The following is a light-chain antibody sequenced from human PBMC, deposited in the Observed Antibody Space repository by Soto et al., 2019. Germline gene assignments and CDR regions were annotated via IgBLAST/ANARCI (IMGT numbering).Light chain of an antibody. CDR2: GAS. J-gene: IGKJ1*01. CDR3: QHSYGTPRT. V-gene: IGKV3-15*01. Sequence: EIVMRQSPATLSVSPGQRATLSCRASQSVRTTVAWYHQRPGQAPRLLIYGASTRATGVPDRFSGGGSGTDFTLTVTSLQSEDSATYYCQHSYGTPRTFGQGTKVEIK. CDR1: QSVRTT.